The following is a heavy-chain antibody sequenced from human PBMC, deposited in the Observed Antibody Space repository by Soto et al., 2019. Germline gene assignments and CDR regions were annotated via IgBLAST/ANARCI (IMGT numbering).Heavy chain of an antibody. Sequence: SMKVSCKASGGTFSSYAISWVRQAPGQGLEWMGGIIPIFGTANYAQKFQGRVTITADESTSTAYMELSSLRSEDTAVYYCARIVGDKRVVYYYYGMDVWGQGTTVTVSS. D-gene: IGHD1-26*01. CDR3: ARIVGDKRVVYYYYGMDV. V-gene: IGHV1-69*13. CDR1: GGTFSSYA. CDR2: IIPIFGTA. J-gene: IGHJ6*02.